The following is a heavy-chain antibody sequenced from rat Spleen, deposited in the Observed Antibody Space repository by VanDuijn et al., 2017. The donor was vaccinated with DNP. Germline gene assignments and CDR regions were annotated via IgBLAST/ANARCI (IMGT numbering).Heavy chain of an antibody. D-gene: IGHD1-11*01. Sequence: EVQLQESGPGLVKPSQSLSLTCSVTGYSITSNYWAWIRKFPGNKMEWMGYISYSGYTGYNPSLKSRISITRDTSKNQFFLQLNSVTNEDTSTDYCARGLNYGGYNYYWYFDFWGPGTMVTVSS. J-gene: IGHJ1*01. V-gene: IGHV3-1*01. CDR3: ARGLNYGGYNYYWYFDF. CDR1: GYSITSNY. CDR2: ISYSGYT.